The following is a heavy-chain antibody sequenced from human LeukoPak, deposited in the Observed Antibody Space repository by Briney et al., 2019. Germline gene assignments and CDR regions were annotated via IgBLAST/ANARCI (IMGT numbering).Heavy chain of an antibody. V-gene: IGHV4-34*01. J-gene: IGHJ4*02. CDR2: ISHSGST. CDR3: ARGPRRTHFDY. Sequence: SETLSLTCAVYGGSFSGYYWSWIRQPPGKGLEWIGEISHSGSTNYNPSLKSRVTISVDTSKNQFSLKLSSVTAADTAVYYCARGPRRTHFDYWGQGTLVTVSS. CDR1: GGSFSGYY.